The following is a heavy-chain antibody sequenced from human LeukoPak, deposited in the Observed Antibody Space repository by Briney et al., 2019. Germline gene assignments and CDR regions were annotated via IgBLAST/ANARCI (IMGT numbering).Heavy chain of an antibody. J-gene: IGHJ4*02. Sequence: PGGSLRHSSAASGFTFINYVTSWGRQAPGKGLEWVSGVTPGGNIPYYADSVKGRFTIARDNSKSTLYLQMGSLRAADTALYYCAKDIWLVTSAYQTIDVWGQGTLVTVSS. CDR1: GFTFINYV. CDR3: AKDIWLVTSAYQTIDV. CDR2: VTPGGNIP. V-gene: IGHV3-23*01. D-gene: IGHD5-12*01.